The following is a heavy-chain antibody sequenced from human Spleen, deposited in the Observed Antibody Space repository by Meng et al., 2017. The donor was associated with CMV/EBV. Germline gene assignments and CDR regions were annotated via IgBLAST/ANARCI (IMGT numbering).Heavy chain of an antibody. D-gene: IGHD2-15*01. V-gene: IGHV1-18*01. CDR3: ARGRGRRDNWFDP. CDR2: ISAYNGNT. J-gene: IGHJ5*02. Sequence: ASVKVSCKASGYTFTSYGISWVRQAPGQGLEWMGWISAYNGNTNYAQKFQGRVTMTRNTSISTAYMELSSLRSEDTAVYYCARGRGRRDNWFDPWGQGTLVTVSS. CDR1: GYTFTSYG.